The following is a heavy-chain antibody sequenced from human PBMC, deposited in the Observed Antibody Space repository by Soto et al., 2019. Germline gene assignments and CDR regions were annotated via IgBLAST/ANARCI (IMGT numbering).Heavy chain of an antibody. V-gene: IGHV3-23*01. J-gene: IGHJ4*02. CDR1: GFTFNSSA. D-gene: IGHD6-19*01. CDR2: TSGGAGST. Sequence: EVQLLEAGGGLVQPGGSLRLSCAASGFTFNSSAMSWVRQAPGKGLEWVSTTSGGAGSTYYADSVKGRFTISRDNSKNTLYLQMSGLRADDTAVYYCAKGRYRIGWYDPCLDDWGQGTLVTVSS. CDR3: AKGRYRIGWYDPCLDD.